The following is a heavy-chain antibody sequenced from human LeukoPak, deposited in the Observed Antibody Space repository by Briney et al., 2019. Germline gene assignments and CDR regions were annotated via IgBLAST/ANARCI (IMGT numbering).Heavy chain of an antibody. V-gene: IGHV1-69*04. D-gene: IGHD1-26*01. Sequence: SVNVSCKASGGTFSSYAISWVRQAPGQGLEWMGRIIPILGIANYAQKFQGRVTITADKSTSTAYMELSSLRSEDTAVYYCAREGSGSSLDYWGQGTLVTVSS. CDR1: GGTFSSYA. CDR2: IIPILGIA. J-gene: IGHJ4*02. CDR3: AREGSGSSLDY.